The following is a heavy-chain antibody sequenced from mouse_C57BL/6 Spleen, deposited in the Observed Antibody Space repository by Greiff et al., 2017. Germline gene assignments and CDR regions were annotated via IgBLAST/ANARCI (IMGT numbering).Heavy chain of an antibody. CDR1: GYTFTDYY. CDR3: ARGGNSDY. Sequence: VQLQQSGAELVRPGASVKLSCKASGYTFTDYYINWVKQRPGQGLEWIARIYPGSGNTYYNEKFKGKATLTAEKSSSTAYMQLSSLTSEDSAVYFCARGGNSDYWGQGTTLTVSS. V-gene: IGHV1-76*01. J-gene: IGHJ2*01. D-gene: IGHD2-14*01. CDR2: IYPGSGNT.